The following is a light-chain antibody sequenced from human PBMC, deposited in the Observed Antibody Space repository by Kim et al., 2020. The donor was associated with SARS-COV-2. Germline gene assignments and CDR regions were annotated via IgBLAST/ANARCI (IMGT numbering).Light chain of an antibody. Sequence: APGKTARITCGGNNIGSKSVHWYQQKPGQAPVMVMFYDSDRPSGIPERFSGSNSGNTATLTISRVEAGDEADYYCQVGDNNGDHQVFGGGTQLTVL. CDR2: YDS. CDR1: NIGSKS. J-gene: IGLJ2*01. V-gene: IGLV3-21*04. CDR3: QVGDNNGDHQV.